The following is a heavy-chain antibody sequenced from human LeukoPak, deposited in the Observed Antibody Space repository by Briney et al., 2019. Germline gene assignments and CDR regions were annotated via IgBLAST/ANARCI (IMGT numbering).Heavy chain of an antibody. D-gene: IGHD7-27*01. CDR2: IIPIFGTA. V-gene: IGHV1-69*01. CDR1: GGTFSSYA. Sequence: GSSVKVSCKASGGTFSSYAISWVRQAPGQGLEWMGGIIPIFGTANYAQKFQGRVTITADESTSTAYMELSSLRSEDTAVYYCARARHSNWGPAGYYFDYWGQGTLVTVSS. CDR3: ARARHSNWGPAGYYFDY. J-gene: IGHJ4*02.